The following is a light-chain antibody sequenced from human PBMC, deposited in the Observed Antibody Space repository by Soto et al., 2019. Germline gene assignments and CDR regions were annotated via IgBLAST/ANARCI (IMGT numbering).Light chain of an antibody. Sequence: EIVMTQSPATLSVSPGDRATLSCRASQSVSSNLAWYQQKPGQAPRIIIYGASTRATGIPARFSGSGSGTEFTLTISSLKPDDFETYYCQHYNSYSEAFGQGTKVDIK. V-gene: IGKV3-15*01. CDR2: GAS. J-gene: IGKJ1*01. CDR3: QHYNSYSEA. CDR1: QSVSSN.